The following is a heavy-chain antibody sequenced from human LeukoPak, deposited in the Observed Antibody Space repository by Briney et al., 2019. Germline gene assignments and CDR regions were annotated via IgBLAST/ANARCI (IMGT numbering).Heavy chain of an antibody. D-gene: IGHD5-18*01. CDR1: GFTFTDYF. CDR2: ISSSGSTI. Sequence: GGSLRLSCAASGFTFTDYFMTWIRQAPGKGLEWVSYISSSGSTIYYADSVKGRFTISRDNAKNSLYLQMNSLRAEDTAVYYCVRLQLGYYMDVWGKGTTVTVSS. CDR3: VRLQLGYYMDV. J-gene: IGHJ6*03. V-gene: IGHV3-11*04.